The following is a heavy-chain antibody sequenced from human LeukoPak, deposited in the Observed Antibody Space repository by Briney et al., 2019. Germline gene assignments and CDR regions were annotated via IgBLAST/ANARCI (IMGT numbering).Heavy chain of an antibody. CDR3: ARERSQEIGGPRGDYDAFDI. J-gene: IGHJ3*02. CDR1: GFTFSSYA. D-gene: IGHD4-17*01. Sequence: GRSLRLSCAASGFTFSSYAMHWVRQAPGKGLEWVAVISYDGSNKYYADSVKGRFTISRDNSKNTLYLQMNSLRAEDTAVYYCARERSQEIGGPRGDYDAFDIWGQGTMVTVSS. V-gene: IGHV3-30-3*01. CDR2: ISYDGSNK.